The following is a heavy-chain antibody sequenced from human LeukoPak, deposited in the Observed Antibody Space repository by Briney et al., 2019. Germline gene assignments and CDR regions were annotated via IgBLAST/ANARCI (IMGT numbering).Heavy chain of an antibody. D-gene: IGHD3-3*01. CDR2: IYSGGST. J-gene: IGHJ4*02. V-gene: IGHV3-66*02. Sequence: PGGSLRLSCAASGFTVSSNYMSWVRQAPGKGLKWVSVIYSGGSTYYADSVKGRFTISRDNSKNTLYLQMNSLRAEDTAVYYCARGDYDFWSGYYFDYWGQGTLVTVSS. CDR1: GFTVSSNY. CDR3: ARGDYDFWSGYYFDY.